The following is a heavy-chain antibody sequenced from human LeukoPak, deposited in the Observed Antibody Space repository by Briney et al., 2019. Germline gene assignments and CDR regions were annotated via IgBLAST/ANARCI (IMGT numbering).Heavy chain of an antibody. CDR1: GGSISRYY. V-gene: IGHV4-4*07. D-gene: IGHD6-19*01. J-gene: IGHJ4*02. Sequence: SETLSLTCTVSGGSISRYYWSWIRQPAGKGLEWIGRIYTSGSTNYNPTLKSRVTMSVDTSKNQFSLKLSSVTAADTAVYYCARESSGWAPFDYWGQGTLVTVSS. CDR2: IYTSGST. CDR3: ARESSGWAPFDY.